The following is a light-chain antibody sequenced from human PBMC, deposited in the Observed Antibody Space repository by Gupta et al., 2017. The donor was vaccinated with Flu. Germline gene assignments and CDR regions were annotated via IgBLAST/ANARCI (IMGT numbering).Light chain of an antibody. V-gene: IGKV1-39*01. CDR2: FAS. CDR1: HNSNSY. CDR3: QQAYGFSRT. Sequence: YRGTITCLANHNSNSYLNWYQQKPGKAPKLLIYFASSLQSGVPSSFSGSGSGTDFTLTISSLDAEDFGTYYCQQAYGFSRTFGQGTKVEI. J-gene: IGKJ2*01.